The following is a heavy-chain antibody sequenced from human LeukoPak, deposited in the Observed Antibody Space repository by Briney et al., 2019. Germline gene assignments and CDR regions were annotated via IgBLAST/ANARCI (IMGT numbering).Heavy chain of an antibody. D-gene: IGHD5-12*01. CDR3: ASGGYSGYAFDY. J-gene: IGHJ4*02. V-gene: IGHV4-59*01. Sequence: SETLSLTCTVSGGSISSFYWSWIRQPPGKGLQWIGYIYYSGITRYNPSLKSRVTISVDTSKNQFSLKLSSVTDADTAVYYCASGGYSGYAFDYWGQGILVAVSS. CDR1: GGSISSFY. CDR2: IYYSGIT.